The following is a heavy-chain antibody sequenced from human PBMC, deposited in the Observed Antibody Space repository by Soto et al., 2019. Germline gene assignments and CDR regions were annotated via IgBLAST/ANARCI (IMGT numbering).Heavy chain of an antibody. CDR3: APHDRVWYFDY. CDR1: GFTFSDAW. CDR2: IKRKIDGGTV. J-gene: IGHJ4*02. Sequence: EVQLMESGGGLVKPGGSLRLSCAASGFTFSDAWMNWVRQAPGKGLEWVGRIKRKIDGGTVDYAAPVKGRFSISRDDSKNTLYLQMNSLKTEDTAVYYFAPHDRVWYFDYWGQGTLVTVSS. V-gene: IGHV3-15*07. D-gene: IGHD1-1*01.